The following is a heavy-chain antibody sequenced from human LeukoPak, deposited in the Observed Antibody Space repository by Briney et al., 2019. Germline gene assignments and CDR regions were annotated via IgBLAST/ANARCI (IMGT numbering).Heavy chain of an antibody. CDR2: IYYSGST. D-gene: IGHD3-10*01. J-gene: IGHJ5*02. Sequence: SETLSLTCTVSDGSISSYYWSWIRQPPGKGLEWIGYIYYSGSTNYNPSLKSRVTISVDTSKNQFSLKLMSVTAADTAVYYCARDSGTTGEVKFDPWGQGTLVTVSS. CDR3: ARDSGTTGEVKFDP. CDR1: DGSISSYY. V-gene: IGHV4-59*12.